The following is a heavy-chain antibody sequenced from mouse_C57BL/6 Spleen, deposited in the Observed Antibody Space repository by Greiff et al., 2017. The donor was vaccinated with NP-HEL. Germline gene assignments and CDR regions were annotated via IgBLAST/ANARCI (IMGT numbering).Heavy chain of an antibody. CDR3: ARSGWDDHYYAMDY. D-gene: IGHD3-1*01. CDR2: ILPGSGST. V-gene: IGHV1-9*01. CDR1: GYTFTGYW. J-gene: IGHJ4*01. Sequence: QVQLQQSGAELMKPGASVKLSCKATGYTFTGYWIEWVKQRPGHGLEWIGEILPGSGSTNYNEKFKGKATFTADTTSNTAYKQLSSLTTEDSAIYYGARSGWDDHYYAMDYWGQGTSVTVSS.